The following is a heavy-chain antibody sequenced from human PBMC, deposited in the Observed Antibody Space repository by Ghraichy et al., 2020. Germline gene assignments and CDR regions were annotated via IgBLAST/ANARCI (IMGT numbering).Heavy chain of an antibody. D-gene: IGHD2-2*01. V-gene: IGHV3-23*01. CDR1: GFTFSSYA. Sequence: GGSLRLSCAASGFTFSSYAMSWVRQAPGKGLEWVSAISGSGGSTYYADSVKGRFTISRDTSKNTLYLQMNSLSAEDTAVYYCAKDLPTDPTDSWYQLPALDDGRDVWGQGTTVTVSS. CDR2: ISGSGGST. CDR3: AKDLPTDPTDSWYQLPALDDGRDV. J-gene: IGHJ6*02.